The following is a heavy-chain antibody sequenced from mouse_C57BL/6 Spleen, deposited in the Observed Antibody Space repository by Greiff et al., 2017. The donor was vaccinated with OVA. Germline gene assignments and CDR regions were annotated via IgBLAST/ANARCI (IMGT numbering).Heavy chain of an antibody. CDR1: GYTFTDYE. J-gene: IGHJ2*01. CDR3: TRGNYGSSEEGYFDY. CDR2: IDPETGGT. D-gene: IGHD1-1*01. V-gene: IGHV1-15*01. Sequence: VKLMESGAELVRPGASVTLSCKASGYTFTDYEMHWVKQTPVHGLEWIGAIDPETGGTAYNQKFKGKAILTADKSSSTAYMELRSLTSEDAAVYYCTRGNYGSSEEGYFDYWGQGTTLTVSS.